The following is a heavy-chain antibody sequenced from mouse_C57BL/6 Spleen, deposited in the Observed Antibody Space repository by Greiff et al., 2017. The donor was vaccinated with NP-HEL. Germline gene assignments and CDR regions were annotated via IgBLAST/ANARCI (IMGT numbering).Heavy chain of an antibody. J-gene: IGHJ1*03. CDR2: IYPGSGST. V-gene: IGHV1-55*01. CDR1: GYTFTSYW. Sequence: QVQLQQSGAELVKPGASVKMSCKASGYTFTSYWITWVKQRPGQGLEWIGDIYPGSGSTNYNEKFKSKATLTVDTSSSTAYMQLSSLTSEDSAVYYCARVGGLYGKVRYWYFDVWGKGTTVTVSS. CDR3: ARVGGLYGKVRYWYFDV. D-gene: IGHD2-1*01.